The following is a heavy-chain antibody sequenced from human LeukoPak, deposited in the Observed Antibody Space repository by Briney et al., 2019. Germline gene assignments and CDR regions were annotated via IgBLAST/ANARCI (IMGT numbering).Heavy chain of an antibody. Sequence: PGRSLRLSCAASGFTFDDYAMHWVRQAPGKGLEWVSGISWSSGSIGYADSVKGRFTISRDNAKNSLYLQMNSLRAEDTAVYYCARDPGYCSGGSCQYYYYYYMDVWGKGTTVTVSS. V-gene: IGHV3-9*01. D-gene: IGHD2-15*01. CDR2: ISWSSGSI. CDR3: ARDPGYCSGGSCQYYYYYYMDV. J-gene: IGHJ6*03. CDR1: GFTFDDYA.